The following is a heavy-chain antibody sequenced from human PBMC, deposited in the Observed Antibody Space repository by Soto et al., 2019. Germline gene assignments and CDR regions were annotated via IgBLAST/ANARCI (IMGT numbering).Heavy chain of an antibody. D-gene: IGHD3-10*01. CDR3: ARDPQGSYCYIDY. CDR1: GFTFSNYA. J-gene: IGHJ4*02. Sequence: GGSLRLSCSASGFTFSNYAIHWVRQAPGKGLECVTIISKEGDSKHYAYSVKGRFTISRDNSKNKLFLQMNSLRAEDTAVYYCARDPQGSYCYIDYWGQGT. V-gene: IGHV3-30-3*01. CDR2: ISKEGDSK.